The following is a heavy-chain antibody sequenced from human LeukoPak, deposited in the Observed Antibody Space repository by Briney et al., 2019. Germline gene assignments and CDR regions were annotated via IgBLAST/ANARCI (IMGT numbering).Heavy chain of an antibody. CDR3: ARDRRIAVAGTGYYFDY. Sequence: PGGSLRLSCAASGFTVSSNYMSWVRQAPGKGLEWVSVIYSGGSTYYADSVKGRFTISRDNSKNTLYLQMNSLRAEDTAVYYCARDRRIAVAGTGYYFDYWGQGTLVTVPS. CDR1: GFTVSSNY. D-gene: IGHD6-19*01. V-gene: IGHV3-66*01. J-gene: IGHJ4*02. CDR2: IYSGGST.